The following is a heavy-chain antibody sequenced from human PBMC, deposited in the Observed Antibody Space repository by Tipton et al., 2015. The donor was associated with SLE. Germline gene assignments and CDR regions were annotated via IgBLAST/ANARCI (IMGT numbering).Heavy chain of an antibody. J-gene: IGHJ5*02. CDR3: ARRGRRGASYWFDP. D-gene: IGHD1-26*01. V-gene: IGHV4-34*01. CDR2: IHYSGST. Sequence: TLSLTCAVSGGSLRGYYWSWIRQPPGQGLEWIGDIHYSGSTDYISSLKSRVSISVDTPKNHFSLKLSSVTAADTAVYFCARRGRRGASYWFDPWGQGTLVTVSS. CDR1: GGSLRGYY.